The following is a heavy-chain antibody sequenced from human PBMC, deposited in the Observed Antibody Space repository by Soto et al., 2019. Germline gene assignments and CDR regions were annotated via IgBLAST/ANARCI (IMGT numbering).Heavy chain of an antibody. CDR2: IYYSGST. Sequence: SETLSLTRTVSGGTISSYYWSWIRQPPRKGLEWIGYIYYSGSTNYNPSLKSRVTISVDTSKNQFSLKLSSVTAADTAVYYCARRGYYGDTETYYYYYYMDVWGKGTTVTVSS. CDR3: ARRGYYGDTETYYYYYYMDV. V-gene: IGHV4-59*01. D-gene: IGHD4-17*01. J-gene: IGHJ6*03. CDR1: GGTISSYY.